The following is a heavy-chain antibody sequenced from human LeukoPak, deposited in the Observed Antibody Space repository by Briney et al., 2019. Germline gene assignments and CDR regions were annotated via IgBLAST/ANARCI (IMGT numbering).Heavy chain of an antibody. Sequence: GGSLRLSCAASGFTFSSYSMNWVRQAPGKGLEWVSSISSSSSYIYYADSVKGRFTISRDNAKNSLYLQMNSLRAEDTAVYYCARSVVVVVPAAIGYYYYMDVWGKGTTVTVSS. V-gene: IGHV3-21*01. J-gene: IGHJ6*03. CDR2: ISSSSSYI. D-gene: IGHD2-2*02. CDR3: ARSVVVVVPAAIGYYYYMDV. CDR1: GFTFSSYS.